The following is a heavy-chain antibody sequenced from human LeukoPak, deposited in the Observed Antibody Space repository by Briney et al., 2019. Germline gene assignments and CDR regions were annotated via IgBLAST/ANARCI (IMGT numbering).Heavy chain of an antibody. CDR3: ARDSRSSYSFDY. J-gene: IGHJ4*02. Sequence: GASVTVSCKASGYTFTSYGISWVRQAPGQGLEWLGWINPNSGGTNYAQKFQGRVTMTRDTSINTAYMELSSLRSDDTAVYYCARDSRSSYSFDYWGQGTLVTVSS. CDR2: INPNSGGT. CDR1: GYTFTSYG. V-gene: IGHV1-2*02. D-gene: IGHD6-6*01.